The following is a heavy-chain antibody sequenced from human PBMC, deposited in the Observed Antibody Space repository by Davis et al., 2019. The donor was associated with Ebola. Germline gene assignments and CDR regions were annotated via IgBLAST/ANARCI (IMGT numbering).Heavy chain of an antibody. J-gene: IGHJ4*02. CDR3: ARDLGGYSGKDYLVMFAY. V-gene: IGHV3-48*02. Sequence: GGSLRLSCAASGFTFRSYSMNWVRQAPGKGLEWVSYISTTSSTIYYADSVKGRFTISRDNAKNSLYLQMNSLRDEDTAVYYCARDLGGYSGKDYLVMFAYWGQGTLVTVSS. CDR2: ISTTSSTI. CDR1: GFTFRSYS. D-gene: IGHD5-12*01.